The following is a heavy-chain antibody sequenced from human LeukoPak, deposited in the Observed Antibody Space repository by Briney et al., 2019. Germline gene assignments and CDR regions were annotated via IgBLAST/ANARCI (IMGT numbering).Heavy chain of an antibody. CDR1: GGTFSSYT. J-gene: IGHJ6*02. V-gene: IGHV1-69*02. CDR3: ARGHIAARPLAYGMDV. CDR2: IIPILGIA. D-gene: IGHD6-6*01. Sequence: SVKVSCKASGGTFSSYTISWVRQAPGQGLEWMGRIIPILGIANYAQKFQGRVTITADKPTSTAYMELSSLRSEDTAVYYCARGHIAARPLAYGMDVWGQGTTVTVSS.